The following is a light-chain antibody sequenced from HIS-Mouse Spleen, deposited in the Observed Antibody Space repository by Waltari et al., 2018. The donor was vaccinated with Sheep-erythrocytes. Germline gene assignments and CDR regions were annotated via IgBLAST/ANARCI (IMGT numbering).Light chain of an antibody. V-gene: IGLV3-9*01. CDR3: QVWDSSTHVV. CDR1: KIGRKN. Sequence: SYELTQPLSVSVALGQTARINCGGNKIGRKNVHWYQQKPGQAPVLVIYRDSNRPSGIPERFSGSNSGNTATLTISRAQAGDEADYYCQVWDSSTHVVFGGGTKLTVL. CDR2: RDS. J-gene: IGLJ2*01.